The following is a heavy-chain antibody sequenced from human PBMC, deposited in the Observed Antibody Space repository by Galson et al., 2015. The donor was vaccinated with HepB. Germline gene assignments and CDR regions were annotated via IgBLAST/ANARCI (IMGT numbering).Heavy chain of an antibody. CDR2: INPSGGST. J-gene: IGHJ4*02. V-gene: IGHV1-46*03. CDR3: ARNRFFSGKARYFDY. CDR1: GYTFTSYY. Sequence: SVKVSCKASGYTFTSYYMHWVRQAPGQGLEWMGIINPSGGSTSYAQKFQGRVTMTRDTSTSTVYMELSSLRSEDTAVYYCARNRFFSGKARYFDYWGQGTLVTVSS. D-gene: IGHD6-19*01.